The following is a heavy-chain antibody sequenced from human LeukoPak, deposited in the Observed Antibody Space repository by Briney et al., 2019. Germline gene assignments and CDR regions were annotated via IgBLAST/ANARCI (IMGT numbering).Heavy chain of an antibody. Sequence: GGSLRLSCAASRFTFSSHAMTWVRQAPGKGLEWVSAISISGDTTYYADAVKGRFTISRDNSKNTVYLQMNSLRAEDTAVYYCANEIRPNDYWGQGTLVTVSS. CDR3: ANEIRPNDY. V-gene: IGHV3-23*01. CDR2: ISISGDTT. CDR1: RFTFSSHA. D-gene: IGHD4-17*01. J-gene: IGHJ4*02.